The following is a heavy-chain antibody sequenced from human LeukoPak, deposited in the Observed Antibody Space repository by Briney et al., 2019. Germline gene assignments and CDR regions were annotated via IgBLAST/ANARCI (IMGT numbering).Heavy chain of an antibody. V-gene: IGHV3-23*01. J-gene: IGHJ3*02. D-gene: IGHD3-10*01. Sequence: GGSLRLSCAASGFSFSSYVMSWVRQAPGKGLEWVSAIGGSGSSTCYADSVKGRFTISRDNSKNTLFLQMSSLRADDTAVYYCARVLRGRRVNDAFDIWGQGTMVTVSS. CDR3: ARVLRGRRVNDAFDI. CDR1: GFSFSSYV. CDR2: IGGSGSST.